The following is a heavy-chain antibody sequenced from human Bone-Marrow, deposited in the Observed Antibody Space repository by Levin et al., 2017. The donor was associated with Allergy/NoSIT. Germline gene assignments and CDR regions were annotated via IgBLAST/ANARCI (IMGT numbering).Heavy chain of an antibody. D-gene: IGHD6-13*01. J-gene: IGHJ3*02. CDR2: FDPEDGQI. CDR1: GYTLPELS. Sequence: GESLKISCHVSGYTLPELSIHWVRQAPGKGLEWMGGFDPEDGQIIYAQKFQGRVTMTEDTSTDTAYMELSSLRSEDTAIYYCATPEVTRGTAAAGSDFIAFDMWGQGTMVTVSA. CDR3: ATPEVTRGTAAAGSDFIAFDM. V-gene: IGHV1-24*01.